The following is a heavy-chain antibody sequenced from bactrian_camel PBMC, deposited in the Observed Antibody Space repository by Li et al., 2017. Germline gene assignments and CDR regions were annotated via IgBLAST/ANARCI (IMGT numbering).Heavy chain of an antibody. D-gene: IGHD5*01. Sequence: VQLVESGGGSVQAGGSLRLSCAASGYIYNANVMGWFRQVPGKEREGVAGVYTGARATYYSDSVKGRFAISRDNTKRTLYLQMSSLRPEDTGKYYCAAAPPGLGCEAEGMDYWGTGTQVTVS. CDR2: VYTGARAT. V-gene: IGHV3S54*01. CDR1: GYIYNANV. J-gene: IGHJ7*01.